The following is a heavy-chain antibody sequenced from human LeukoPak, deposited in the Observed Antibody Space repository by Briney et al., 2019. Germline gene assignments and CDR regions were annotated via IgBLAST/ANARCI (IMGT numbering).Heavy chain of an antibody. CDR2: IYYGGST. CDR1: GGSISSSNYY. V-gene: IGHV4-39*01. J-gene: IGHJ3*02. CDR3: ARLDCSSTNCYSLGDAFDI. D-gene: IGHD2-2*01. Sequence: WETLSLACTVSGGSISSSNYYWGWIRQPPGKGLEWTGSTIYYGGSTYYNPSLKSRVTISVDSSKNQFSLKLNSVTAADTAVYYCARLDCSSTNCYSLGDAFDIWGQGTMVTVSS.